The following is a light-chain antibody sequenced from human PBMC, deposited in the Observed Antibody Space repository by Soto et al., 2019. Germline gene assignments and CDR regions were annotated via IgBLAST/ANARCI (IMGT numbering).Light chain of an antibody. CDR2: DVI. CDR1: SSDVGVYNY. J-gene: IGLJ3*02. Sequence: QSALTQPRSVSGSPGQSVTISCTGTSSDVGVYNYVSWYKQHPGKAPQLVIYDVIKRPSGVPDRFSGSKSGNTASLTISGLQAEDEADYYCCSYAGSSLWVFGGGTKLTVL. CDR3: CSYAGSSLWV. V-gene: IGLV2-11*01.